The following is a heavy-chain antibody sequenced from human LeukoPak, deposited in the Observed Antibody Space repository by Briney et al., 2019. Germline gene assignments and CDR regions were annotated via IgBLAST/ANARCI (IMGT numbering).Heavy chain of an antibody. J-gene: IGHJ4*02. CDR2: ISAYNGNT. CDR3: ARDYSSGWPNFDY. Sequence: EASVKVSCKASGGTFSSYAISWVRQAPGQGLEWMGWISAYNGNTNYAQKLQGRVTMTTDTSTSTAYMELRSLRSDDTAVYYCARDYSSGWPNFDYWGQGTLVTVSS. D-gene: IGHD6-19*01. CDR1: GGTFSSYA. V-gene: IGHV1-18*01.